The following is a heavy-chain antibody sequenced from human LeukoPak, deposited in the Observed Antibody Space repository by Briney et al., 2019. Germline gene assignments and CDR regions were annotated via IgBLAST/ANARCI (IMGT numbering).Heavy chain of an antibody. CDR2: IIPIFGTA. V-gene: IGHV1-69*13. CDR3: ARDRPISGIN. Sequence: SVKVSCKAAGGTFSSYAISWVRQAPGQGLEWMGGIIPIFGTANYAQKFQGRVTITADESTSTADMELSSLRSEDTAVYYCARDRPISGINWGQGTLVTVSS. CDR1: GGTFSSYA. J-gene: IGHJ4*02. D-gene: IGHD3-10*01.